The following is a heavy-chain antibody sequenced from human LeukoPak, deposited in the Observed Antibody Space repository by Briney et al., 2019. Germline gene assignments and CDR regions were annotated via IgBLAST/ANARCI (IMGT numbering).Heavy chain of an antibody. D-gene: IGHD6-13*01. CDR1: KCSFSSGSYS. V-gene: IGHV4-61*01. CDR3: AGGPAASGTANFDC. CDR2: ISYSGST. Sequence: PSETLSLTCTASKCSFSSGSYSWSWNPQPPGQELEWIGCISYSGSTNYNPSLKRRLTISDNSYKNQFPLKMSPITAADTAVYYCAGGPAASGTANFDCWGQGALVTVSS. J-gene: IGHJ4*02.